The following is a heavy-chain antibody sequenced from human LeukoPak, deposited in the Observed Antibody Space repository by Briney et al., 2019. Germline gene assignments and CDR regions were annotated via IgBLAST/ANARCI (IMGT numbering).Heavy chain of an antibody. D-gene: IGHD6-13*01. Sequence: GGSLRLSWAASGFTFSSYAMHWVRQAPGKGLEWVAVISYDGSNKYYADSVKGRFTISRDNSKNTLYLQMNSLRAEDTAEYYCARQQQLATFADYWGQGTLVTVSS. CDR3: ARQQQLATFADY. CDR2: ISYDGSNK. J-gene: IGHJ4*02. V-gene: IGHV3-30-3*01. CDR1: GFTFSSYA.